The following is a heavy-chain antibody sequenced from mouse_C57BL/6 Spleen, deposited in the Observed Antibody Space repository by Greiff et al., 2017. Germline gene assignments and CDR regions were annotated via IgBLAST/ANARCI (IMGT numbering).Heavy chain of an antibody. Sequence: QVQLKQPGAELVKPGASVKLSCKASGYTFTSYWMHWVKQRPGQGLEWIGMIHPNSGSTNYNEKFKSKATLTVDKSSSTAYMQLSSLTSEDSAVYYCARKSYGYYGWFAYWGQGTLVTVSA. V-gene: IGHV1-64*01. CDR1: GYTFTSYW. D-gene: IGHD2-3*01. CDR3: ARKSYGYYGWFAY. J-gene: IGHJ3*01. CDR2: IHPNSGST.